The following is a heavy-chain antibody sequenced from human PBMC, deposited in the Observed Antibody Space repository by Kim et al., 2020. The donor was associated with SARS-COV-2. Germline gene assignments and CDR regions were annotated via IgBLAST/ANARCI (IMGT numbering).Heavy chain of an antibody. J-gene: IGHJ4*02. Sequence: ASVKVSCKASGYTFTSYYMHWVRQAPGQGLEWMGIINPSGGSTSYAQKFQGRVTMTRDTSTSTVYMELSSLRSEDTAVYYCARVCVGSGYYYDSPCSDYWGQGTLVTVSS. CDR3: ARVCVGSGYYYDSPCSDY. CDR1: GYTFTSYY. V-gene: IGHV1-46*01. CDR2: INPSGGST. D-gene: IGHD3-22*01.